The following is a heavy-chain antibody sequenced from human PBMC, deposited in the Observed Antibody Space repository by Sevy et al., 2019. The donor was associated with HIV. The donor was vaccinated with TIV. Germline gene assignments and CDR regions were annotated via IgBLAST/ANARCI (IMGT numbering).Heavy chain of an antibody. CDR2: IWSSSSYI. CDR1: GFTFSTYN. D-gene: IGHD1-26*01. V-gene: IGHV3-21*01. Sequence: GGSLRLSCAASGFTFSTYNMNWVRQAPGKGLEWVSSIWSSSSYIYYADSVKDRFTISRDNAKNSLYLQMNSLKVEDTAVYYCARDRTYSSFIDYWGQGTLVTVSS. CDR3: ARDRTYSSFIDY. J-gene: IGHJ4*02.